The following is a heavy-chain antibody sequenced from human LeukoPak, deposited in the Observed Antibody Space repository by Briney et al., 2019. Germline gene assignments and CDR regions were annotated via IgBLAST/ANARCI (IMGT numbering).Heavy chain of an antibody. D-gene: IGHD6-19*01. CDR3: ASGGSSSGWYFGDY. Sequence: PSETLSLTCAVYGGSFSGYYWSWIRQPPGKGLEWIGEINHSGSTNYNPSLKSRVTISVDTSKSQFSLKLSSVTAADTAVYYCASGGSSSGWYFGDYWGQGTLVTVSS. J-gene: IGHJ4*02. V-gene: IGHV4-34*01. CDR2: INHSGST. CDR1: GGSFSGYY.